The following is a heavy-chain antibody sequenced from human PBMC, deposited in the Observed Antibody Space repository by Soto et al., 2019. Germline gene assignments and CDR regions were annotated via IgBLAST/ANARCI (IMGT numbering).Heavy chain of an antibody. D-gene: IGHD4-4*01. J-gene: IGHJ6*02. CDR1: GGSISSGGYY. Sequence: SETLSLTCTVSGGSISSGGYYWSWIRQHPGKGLEWIGYIYYSGSTYYNPSLKSRVTISVDTSKNQFSLKLSSVTAADTAVYYCARGSTVTTSYYYYYGMDVWGQGTTVTVSS. V-gene: IGHV4-31*03. CDR2: IYYSGST. CDR3: ARGSTVTTSYYYYYGMDV.